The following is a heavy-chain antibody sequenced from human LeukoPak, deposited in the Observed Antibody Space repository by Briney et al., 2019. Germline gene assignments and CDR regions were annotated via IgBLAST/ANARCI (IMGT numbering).Heavy chain of an antibody. CDR2: ISYDGSNK. Sequence: PGRSLRLSCAASGFTFSSYAMHWVRRAPGKGLEWVAVISYDGSNKYYADSVKGRFTISRDNSKNTLYLQMNSLRAEDTAVYYCARDLYCGGDCYSAGSDYWGQGTLVTVSS. V-gene: IGHV3-30*04. CDR3: ARDLYCGGDCYSAGSDY. CDR1: GFTFSSYA. D-gene: IGHD2-21*02. J-gene: IGHJ4*02.